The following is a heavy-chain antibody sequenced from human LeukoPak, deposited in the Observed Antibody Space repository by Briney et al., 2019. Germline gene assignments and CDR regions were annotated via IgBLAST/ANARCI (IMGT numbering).Heavy chain of an antibody. D-gene: IGHD3-22*01. CDR3: AKDSVGYYYDSSGYPNWFDP. V-gene: IGHV3-23*01. Sequence: PSETLSLTCTVSGGSISSYYWSWVRQAPGKGLEWVSAISGSGGSTYYADSVKGRFTISRDNSKNTLYLQMNSLRAEDTAVYYCAKDSVGYYYDSSGYPNWFDPWGQGTLVTVSS. CDR1: GGSISSYY. J-gene: IGHJ5*02. CDR2: ISGSGGST.